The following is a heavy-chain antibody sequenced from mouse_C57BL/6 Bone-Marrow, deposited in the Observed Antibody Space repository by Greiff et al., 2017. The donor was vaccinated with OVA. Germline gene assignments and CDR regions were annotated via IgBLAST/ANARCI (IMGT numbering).Heavy chain of an antibody. CDR2: IDPNSGGT. D-gene: IGHD4-1*01. CDR3: AGRELLLGWAWFAY. V-gene: IGHV1-72*01. J-gene: IGHJ3*01. Sequence: VQLQQPGAELVKPGASVKLSCKASGYTFTSSWMHWVKQRPGRGLEWIGRIDPNSGGTNYNEKFKSKATLPVDKPSSTAYMQLSSLTSEDSAVSYCAGRELLLGWAWFAYWGQGTLVTVSA. CDR1: GYTFTSSW.